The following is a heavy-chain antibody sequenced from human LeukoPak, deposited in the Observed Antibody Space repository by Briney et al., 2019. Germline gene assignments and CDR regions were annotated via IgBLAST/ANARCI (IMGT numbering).Heavy chain of an antibody. CDR3: ARTRFGEFDYYYYMDV. V-gene: IGHV1-69*13. CDR2: IIPIFGTA. Sequence: SVKVSCKASGGTFSGYAISCVRQAPGQGLEWMGGIIPIFGTANYAQKFQGRVTITADESTSTAYMELSSLRSEDTAVYYCARTRFGEFDYYYYMDVWGKGTTVTISS. D-gene: IGHD3-10*01. J-gene: IGHJ6*03. CDR1: GGTFSGYA.